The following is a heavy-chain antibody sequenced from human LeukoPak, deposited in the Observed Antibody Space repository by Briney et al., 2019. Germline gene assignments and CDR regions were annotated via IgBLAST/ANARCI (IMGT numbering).Heavy chain of an antibody. CDR1: GYTLTELS. CDR3: ATVVKYQLLRDAFDI. J-gene: IGHJ3*02. Sequence: GASVKVSCKVSGYTLTELSMHWVRQAPGKGLEWMGGFDPEDGETIYAQKFQGKVTMTEDTSTDTAYMELSSLRSEDTAVYYCATVVKYQLLRDAFDIWGQGTMVTVSS. D-gene: IGHD2-2*01. V-gene: IGHV1-24*01. CDR2: FDPEDGET.